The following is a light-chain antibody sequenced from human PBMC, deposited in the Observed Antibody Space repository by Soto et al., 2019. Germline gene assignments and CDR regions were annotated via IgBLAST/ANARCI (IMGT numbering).Light chain of an antibody. CDR2: DTS. Sequence: EIVLTQSPATLSLSPGERATLACRASQSVGRYLAWFQHKPGQPPRILIYDTSNRDTGIPARFSGSGSETDFTLTISSLEPEDFAVYYCQQRSNWPYTFGQGTKLEI. V-gene: IGKV3-11*01. CDR3: QQRSNWPYT. CDR1: QSVGRY. J-gene: IGKJ2*01.